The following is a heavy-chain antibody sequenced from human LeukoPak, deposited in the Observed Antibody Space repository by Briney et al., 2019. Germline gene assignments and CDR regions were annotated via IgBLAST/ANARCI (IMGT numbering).Heavy chain of an antibody. CDR1: GGSISSYY. CDR2: INHSGST. J-gene: IGHJ4*02. CDR3: ARGDRYSSSFDY. D-gene: IGHD6-6*01. Sequence: PSETLSLTCTVSGGSISSYYWSWIRQPPGKGLEWIGEINHSGSTNYNPSLKSRVTISVDTSKNQFSLKLSSVTAADTAVYYCARGDRYSSSFDYWGQGTLVTVSS. V-gene: IGHV4-34*01.